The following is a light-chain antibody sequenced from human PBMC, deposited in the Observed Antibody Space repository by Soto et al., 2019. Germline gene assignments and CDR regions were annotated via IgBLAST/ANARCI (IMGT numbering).Light chain of an antibody. CDR2: GAS. J-gene: IGKJ4*01. CDR1: QSVSSSY. Sequence: EIVLTQSPGTLSLSPGERATLSCRASQSVSSSYLAWYQQKPGQAPRLLIYGASSRATGIPDRFSGSGSGTDFTLTISILEPEDFAVYYCQQYVTFGGGTKVEIK. CDR3: QQYVT. V-gene: IGKV3-20*01.